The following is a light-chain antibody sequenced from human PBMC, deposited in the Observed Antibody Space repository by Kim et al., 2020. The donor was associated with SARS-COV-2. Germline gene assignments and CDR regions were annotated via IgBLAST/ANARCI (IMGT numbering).Light chain of an antibody. V-gene: IGKV3-20*01. J-gene: IGKJ1*01. CDR2: GAS. CDR1: QSVSSSY. Sequence: SAGGRATLSCRASQSVSSSYLAWYQQKPGQAPRLLIYGASSRATGIPDRFSGSGSGTDFTLTISRLEPEDFAVYYCQQYGSSPRTFGQGTKVDIK. CDR3: QQYGSSPRT.